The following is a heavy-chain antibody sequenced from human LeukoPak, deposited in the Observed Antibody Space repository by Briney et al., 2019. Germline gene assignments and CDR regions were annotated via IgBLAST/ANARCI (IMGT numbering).Heavy chain of an antibody. J-gene: IGHJ1*01. CDR3: ARRRYYDGSGYLE. CDR2: LYYSGRT. V-gene: IGHV4-39*01. Sequence: KPSETLSLTCSVSGDSISRSDSYWDWIRQPPGKGLEWIGTLYYSGRTYYSPSLKSLVTMSVDTSKNQFSLNLRIVTAADTAVYYCARRRYYDGSGYLEWGQGTLLSVSS. CDR1: GDSISRSDSY. D-gene: IGHD3-22*01.